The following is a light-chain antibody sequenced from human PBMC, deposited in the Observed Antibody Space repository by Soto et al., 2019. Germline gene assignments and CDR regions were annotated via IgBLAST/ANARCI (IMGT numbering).Light chain of an antibody. Sequence: QSALTQPASVSGSPGQSITISCTGTSSDVGGYNYVSWYQQHPGKAPKLMIYEVSNRPSGVSNRFSGSKSGNTASLTISGVHAEDEADYYCSSYTSSSTLVVFGGGTKLTVL. CDR2: EVS. CDR1: SSDVGGYNY. V-gene: IGLV2-14*01. J-gene: IGLJ2*01. CDR3: SSYTSSSTLVV.